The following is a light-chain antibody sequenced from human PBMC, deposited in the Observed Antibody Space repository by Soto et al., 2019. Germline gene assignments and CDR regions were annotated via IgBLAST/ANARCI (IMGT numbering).Light chain of an antibody. Sequence: EIVMTQSPATLSVSLGERATFSCRASQSGRSNLAWYQQKPGQAPRLLIYDASTRSPGIPARFSGSGSGTDLTLTISILQSDDWAFYHCQQYNNWPHTFGHGTRLEIK. CDR3: QQYNNWPHT. J-gene: IGKJ5*01. CDR2: DAS. V-gene: IGKV3-15*01. CDR1: QSGRSN.